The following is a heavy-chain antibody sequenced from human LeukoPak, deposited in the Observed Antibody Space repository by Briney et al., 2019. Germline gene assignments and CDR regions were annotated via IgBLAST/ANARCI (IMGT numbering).Heavy chain of an antibody. J-gene: IGHJ4*02. V-gene: IGHV3-7*03. CDR2: IKQDGSEK. CDR1: GFTFSNYW. Sequence: PGGSLRLSCAASGFTFSNYWMSWVRQGPGKGLEWVAIIKQDGSEKYYVDSVKGRFTISRDNAKNSLYLQMNSLRGEDTAVYYCARALLDSEDIVVVPAAMGDYWGQGTLVTVSS. D-gene: IGHD2-2*01. CDR3: ARALLDSEDIVVVPAAMGDY.